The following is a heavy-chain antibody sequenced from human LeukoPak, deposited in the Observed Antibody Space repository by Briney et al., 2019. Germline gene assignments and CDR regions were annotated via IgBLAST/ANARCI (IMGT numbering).Heavy chain of an antibody. Sequence: GESLKISCKGSGYSFTSYWIGWVRQMPGXXXEWMGIIYPGDSDTRYSPSFQGQVTISADKSISTAYLQWSSLKASDTAMYYCARQRRSRDGYNFDYWGQGTLVTVSS. V-gene: IGHV5-51*01. CDR3: ARQRRSRDGYNFDY. CDR2: IYPGDSDT. CDR1: GYSFTSYW. J-gene: IGHJ4*02. D-gene: IGHD5-24*01.